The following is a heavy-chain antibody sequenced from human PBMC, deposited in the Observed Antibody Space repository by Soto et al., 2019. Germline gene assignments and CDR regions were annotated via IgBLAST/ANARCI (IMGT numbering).Heavy chain of an antibody. J-gene: IGHJ6*03. Sequence: EVQLVESGGGLVKPGGSLRLSCAASGFTVSSNYMSWVRHAPGKGLEWVSVIYTGGSTYYADSVKGRFTISRDNAKNMLYLLMNSLSAEDTAVYYCARDAGKNGNTEPTRSYYYYYMDVWGKGTTVTVSS. V-gene: IGHV3-66*01. D-gene: IGHD4-4*01. CDR2: IYTGGST. CDR3: ARDAGKNGNTEPTRSYYYYYMDV. CDR1: GFTVSSNY.